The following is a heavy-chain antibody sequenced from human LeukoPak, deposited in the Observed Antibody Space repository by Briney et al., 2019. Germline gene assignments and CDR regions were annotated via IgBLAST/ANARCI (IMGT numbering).Heavy chain of an antibody. CDR3: ARGGEMTTVTKGYYFDY. J-gene: IGHJ4*02. D-gene: IGHD4-17*01. V-gene: IGHV4-59*02. CDR2: IYVSGNS. Sequence: SETLSLTCTVSGASVSGDYWSWIRQPPGKGLEWIGYIYVSGNSNYNPSLKSRVSISLDTSKNQVSLKLSSVTAADTAVYYCARGGEMTTVTKGYYFDYWGQGTLVTVSS. CDR1: GASVSGDY.